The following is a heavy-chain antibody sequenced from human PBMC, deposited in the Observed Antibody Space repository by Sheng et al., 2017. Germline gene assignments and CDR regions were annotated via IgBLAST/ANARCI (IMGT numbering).Heavy chain of an antibody. V-gene: IGHV3-30*03. J-gene: IGHJ3*02. Sequence: QVQLVESGGGVVQPGRSVRISCAASGFTFSSYGMHWVRQAPGKGLEWVAVISHDGVNKYYADSAKGRFTISRDNSKNTLYLQVNSLRAEDTSVYYCAREGANYDAFDIWGQGTVVTVSS. CDR3: AREGANYDAFDI. CDR1: GFTFSSYG. CDR2: ISHDGVNK. D-gene: IGHD1-7*01.